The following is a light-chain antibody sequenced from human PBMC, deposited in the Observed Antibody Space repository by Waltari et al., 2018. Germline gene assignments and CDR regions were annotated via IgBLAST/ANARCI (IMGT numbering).Light chain of an antibody. CDR3: MQGTNWPQS. CDR1: QSRVYSDGNIF. V-gene: IGKV2-30*01. CDR2: KVS. J-gene: IGKJ2*03. Sequence: DVVMTQSPLSLPVTLGQPASISCRSRQSRVYSDGNIFLNCFQLRPVQSPMRLIYKVSRRDSGVPDRFSGRGSGTDFTLRISRVEAEDVGLYFCMQGTNWPQSFGQGTKLEIK.